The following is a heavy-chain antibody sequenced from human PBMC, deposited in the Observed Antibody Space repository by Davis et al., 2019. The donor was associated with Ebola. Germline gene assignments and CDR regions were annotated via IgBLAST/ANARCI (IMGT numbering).Heavy chain of an antibody. V-gene: IGHV1-69*13. Sequence: SVKVSCKASGGTFSRHDINWVRQAPGQGLEWMGGITPMFGTANYAQKFQGRVTITADESTSTADMELSSLRSEDTAVYYCARGIAPPPNCGGGSCYSDLDYWGQGTLVTVSS. CDR1: GGTFSRHD. J-gene: IGHJ4*02. D-gene: IGHD2-15*01. CDR2: ITPMFGTA. CDR3: ARGIAPPPNCGGGSCYSDLDY.